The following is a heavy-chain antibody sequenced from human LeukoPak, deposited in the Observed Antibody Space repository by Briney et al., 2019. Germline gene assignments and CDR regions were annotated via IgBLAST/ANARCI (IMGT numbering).Heavy chain of an antibody. CDR3: ARDGGYCSSTSCSASFDY. V-gene: IGHV4-59*01. D-gene: IGHD2-2*01. CDR2: IYYSGST. Sequence: SETLSLTCTVSGGSIRSYYWSWIRQPPGKGLEWIGNIYYSGSTNYNPSLKSRVTISVDTSKNQFSLKLSSVTAADTAVYYCARDGGYCSSTSCSASFDYWGQGTLVTVSS. J-gene: IGHJ4*02. CDR1: GGSIRSYY.